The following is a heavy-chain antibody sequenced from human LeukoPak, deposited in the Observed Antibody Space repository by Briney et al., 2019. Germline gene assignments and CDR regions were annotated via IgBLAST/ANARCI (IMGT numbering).Heavy chain of an antibody. D-gene: IGHD4-17*01. Sequence: GRSLRLSCAASGFTFSSYGMHWVRQAPGKGLEWVAVISYDGSNKYYADSVKGRFTISRDNSKNTLYLQMNSLRAEDTAVYYCAKDRTEPVLSTNGDFIHYFGYWGQGTLVTVSS. J-gene: IGHJ4*02. CDR3: AKDRTEPVLSTNGDFIHYFGY. CDR2: ISYDGSNK. CDR1: GFTFSSYG. V-gene: IGHV3-30*18.